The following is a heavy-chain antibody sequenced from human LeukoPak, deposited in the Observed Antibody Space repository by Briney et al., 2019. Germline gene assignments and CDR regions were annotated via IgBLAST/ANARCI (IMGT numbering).Heavy chain of an antibody. CDR2: ISYDGSNK. J-gene: IGHJ6*03. D-gene: IGHD6-19*01. CDR1: GFTFDDYA. V-gene: IGHV3-30*04. Sequence: GGSLRLSCAASGFTFDDYAMHWVRQAPGKGLEWVAVISYDGSNKYYADSVKGRFTISRDNSKNTLYLQMNSLRAEDTAVYYCARDQQWLVHYHYYMDVWGKGTTVTVSS. CDR3: ARDQQWLVHYHYYMDV.